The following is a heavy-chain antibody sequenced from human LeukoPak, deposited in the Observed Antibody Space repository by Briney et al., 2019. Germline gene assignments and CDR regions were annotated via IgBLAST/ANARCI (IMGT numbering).Heavy chain of an antibody. D-gene: IGHD3-3*01. CDR3: ARLAYYDFWSGYSHYYYMDV. CDR1: GGTFNSYA. V-gene: IGHV1-69*05. Sequence: SVNVSCKASGGTFNSYAISGVRQAPAQGLEWMGGIIPIFGTANYAQQFQGRVTITTDEAKSTAYMELSSLRSEDTAVYYCARLAYYDFWSGYSHYYYMDVWGKGTTVTVSS. CDR2: IIPIFGTA. J-gene: IGHJ6*03.